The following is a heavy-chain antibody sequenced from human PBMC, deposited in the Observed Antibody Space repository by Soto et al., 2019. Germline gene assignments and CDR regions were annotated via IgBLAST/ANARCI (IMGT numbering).Heavy chain of an antibody. CDR3: ARQSYRFLEWFHESRGMDV. Sequence: SETLSLTCAVYGGSFSGYYCSWIRQPPWKGLEWIGEINHSGSTNYNPSLKSRVTISVDTSKNQFSLKLSSVTAADTAVYYCARQSYRFLEWFHESRGMDVSGQGTNVT. J-gene: IGHJ6*02. D-gene: IGHD3-3*01. CDR1: GGSFSGYY. CDR2: INHSGST. V-gene: IGHV4-34*01.